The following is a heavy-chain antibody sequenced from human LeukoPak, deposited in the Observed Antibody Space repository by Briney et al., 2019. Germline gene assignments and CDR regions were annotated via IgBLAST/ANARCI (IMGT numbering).Heavy chain of an antibody. CDR1: GFTFDDYA. CDR2: ISWNSGSI. D-gene: IGHD6-19*01. J-gene: IGHJ4*02. Sequence: GGSLRLSCAASGFTFDDYAMPWVRQAPGKGLEWVSGISWNSGSIGYADSVKGRFTISRDNAKNSLYLQMNSRRAEDAALYYCAYSSGWYRPFDHWGQGTLVTVSS. CDR3: AYSSGWYRPFDH. V-gene: IGHV3-9*01.